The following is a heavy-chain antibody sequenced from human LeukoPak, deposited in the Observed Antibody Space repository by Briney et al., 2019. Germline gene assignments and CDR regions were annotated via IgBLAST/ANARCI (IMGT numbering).Heavy chain of an antibody. Sequence: GGPLRLSCAASEFVVSTYYMHWVRQAPGKGLEWVSSIRGESDYIYYRDSVKGRFTISRDNAKNSLYLQMNRLRVEDTAVYYCARGSTPTDYWGQGTLVTVSS. V-gene: IGHV3-21*06. CDR1: EFVVSTYY. CDR3: ARGSTPTDY. J-gene: IGHJ4*02. D-gene: IGHD5/OR15-5a*01. CDR2: IRGESDYI.